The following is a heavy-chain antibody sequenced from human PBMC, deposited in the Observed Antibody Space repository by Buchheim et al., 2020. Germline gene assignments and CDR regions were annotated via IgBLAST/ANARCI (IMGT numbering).Heavy chain of an antibody. CDR3: AKVMVRGGNPDLFDY. CDR1: GFTFSSYG. CDR2: ISYDGSNK. D-gene: IGHD3-10*01. J-gene: IGHJ4*02. Sequence: QVQLVESGGGVVQPGRSLRLSCAASGFTFSSYGMHWVRQAPGKGLEWVAVISYDGSNKYYADSVKGRFTISRDNSKNKLYLPMNSLRAEDTAVYYCAKVMVRGGNPDLFDYWGQGTL. V-gene: IGHV3-30*18.